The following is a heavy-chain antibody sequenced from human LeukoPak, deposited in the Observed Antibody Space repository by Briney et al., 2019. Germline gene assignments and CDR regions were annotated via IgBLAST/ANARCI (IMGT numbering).Heavy chain of an antibody. CDR3: ARGVWAYCGGDCYPDY. V-gene: IGHV3-21*01. Sequence: PGGSLRLSCAASGFTFSSYSRNWVRQAPGKGLEWVSSISSSSSYIYYADSVKGRFTISRDNAKNSLYLQMNSLRAEDTAVYYCARGVWAYCGGDCYPDYWGQGTLVTVSS. J-gene: IGHJ4*02. CDR1: GFTFSSYS. D-gene: IGHD2-21*02. CDR2: ISSSSSYI.